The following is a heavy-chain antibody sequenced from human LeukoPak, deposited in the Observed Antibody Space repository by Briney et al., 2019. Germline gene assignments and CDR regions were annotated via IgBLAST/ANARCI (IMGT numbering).Heavy chain of an antibody. V-gene: IGHV1-46*01. J-gene: IGHJ6*02. D-gene: IGHD2-2*01. CDR1: GYTFTSYY. Sequence: ASVEVSCKASGYTFTSYYMHWARQAPGQGLEWMGIINPSGGSTSYAQKFQGRVTMTRDTSTSTVYMELSSLRSEDTAVYYCATRGADIVVVPAATYGGVDYGMDVWGQGTTVTVSS. CDR3: ATRGADIVVVPAATYGGVDYGMDV. CDR2: INPSGGST.